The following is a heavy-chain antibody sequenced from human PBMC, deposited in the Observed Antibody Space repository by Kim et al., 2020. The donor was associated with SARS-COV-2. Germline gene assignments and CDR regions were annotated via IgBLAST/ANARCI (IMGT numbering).Heavy chain of an antibody. CDR2: IYASGST. CDR1: GGSISSSSHY. D-gene: IGHD6-19*01. V-gene: IGHV4-39*01. CDR3: ARQYSSGWYGLTYFDY. Sequence: SETLSLTCSVSGGSISSSSHYCGWIRQSPGKGLEWIGSIYASGSTYYNPSLESRVVVSVDKTKNQFSLNLRSVTASDRGVYFCARQYSSGWYGLTYFDY. J-gene: IGHJ4*01.